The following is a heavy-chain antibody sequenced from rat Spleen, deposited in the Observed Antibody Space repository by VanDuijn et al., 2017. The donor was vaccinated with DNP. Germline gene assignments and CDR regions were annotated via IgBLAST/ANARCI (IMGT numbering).Heavy chain of an antibody. V-gene: IGHV3-1*01. D-gene: IGHD1-5*01. Sequence: EVQLQESGPGLVKPSQSLSLTCSVTAYSITTNYWGWIRKFPGNKMEYIGHISYSGTTNYNPSLKSRISITRDTSKNQFFLQLSSVTTEDTATYYCARWNIGTSTLDYWGQGVMVTVSS. J-gene: IGHJ2*01. CDR3: ARWNIGTSTLDY. CDR1: AYSITTNY. CDR2: ISYSGTT.